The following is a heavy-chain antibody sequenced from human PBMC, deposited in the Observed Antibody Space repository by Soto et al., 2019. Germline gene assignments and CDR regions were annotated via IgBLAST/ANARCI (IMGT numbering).Heavy chain of an antibody. CDR2: ISSSSSTI. CDR1: GFTFSSYS. V-gene: IGHV3-48*02. Sequence: GGSLRLSCAASGFTFSSYSMNWVRQAPGKGLEWVSYISSSSSTIYYADSVKGRFTISRDNAKNSLYLQMNSLRDEDTAVYYCARDPDIYDSSGYSPSDAFDIWGQGTMVTLSS. D-gene: IGHD3-22*01. J-gene: IGHJ3*02. CDR3: ARDPDIYDSSGYSPSDAFDI.